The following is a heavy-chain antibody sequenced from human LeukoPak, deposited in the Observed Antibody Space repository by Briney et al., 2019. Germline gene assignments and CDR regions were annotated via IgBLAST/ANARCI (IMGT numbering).Heavy chain of an antibody. Sequence: SETLSLTCTVSGGSISSYYWSWIRQPAGKGLEWIGRVYTSGSTNYNPSLKSRVTMSVDTSKNQFSLKLSSVTAADTAVYYCARDKGDYGSGSYYNSENWFDPWGQGTLVTVSS. V-gene: IGHV4-4*07. CDR3: ARDKGDYGSGSYYNSENWFDP. J-gene: IGHJ5*02. CDR2: VYTSGST. D-gene: IGHD3-10*01. CDR1: GGSISSYY.